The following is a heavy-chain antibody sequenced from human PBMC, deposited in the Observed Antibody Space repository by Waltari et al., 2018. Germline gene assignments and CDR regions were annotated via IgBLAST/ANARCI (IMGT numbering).Heavy chain of an antibody. CDR2: INPNSGGT. Sequence: QVQLVQSGAEVKKPGASVKVSCKASGYTFTGYYMHWVRQAPGQGLEWMGRINPNSGGTNYAQKCQGRVTMTRDTSISTAYMELSRLRSDDTAVYYCTRGDDSSGYCVDYWGQGTLVTVSS. D-gene: IGHD3-22*01. V-gene: IGHV1-2*06. J-gene: IGHJ4*02. CDR3: TRGDDSSGYCVDY. CDR1: GYTFTGYY.